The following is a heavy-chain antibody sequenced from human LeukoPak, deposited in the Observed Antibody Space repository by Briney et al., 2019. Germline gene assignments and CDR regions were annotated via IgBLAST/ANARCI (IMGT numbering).Heavy chain of an antibody. V-gene: IGHV4-39*01. CDR2: VYYSGST. Sequence: SETLSLTCTVSGGSISTTNYYWGWIRQSPGKGLEWFGCVYYSGSTYYDPSLKSRVTISGDTSKNQFSLKLSSVTAADTAVYYCARLSMLGYCSGGSCSLAMDVWGKGTTVTISS. D-gene: IGHD2-15*01. J-gene: IGHJ6*04. CDR3: ARLSMLGYCSGGSCSLAMDV. CDR1: GGSISTTNYY.